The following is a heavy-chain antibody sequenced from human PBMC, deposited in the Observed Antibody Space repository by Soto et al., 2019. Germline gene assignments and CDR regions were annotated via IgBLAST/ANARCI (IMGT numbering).Heavy chain of an antibody. CDR2: INPRSGAT. V-gene: IGHV1-2*04. Sequence: GASVKVSCKASGYTLTAFFMHWVRQAPGQGLEWMGWINPRSGATNYAQNFQGWVTMTRDTSINTVYMELNRLRSDDTAVYYCARGGGLEIIPRDIRVYHYGMDVWGQGTTLTVSS. J-gene: IGHJ6*02. D-gene: IGHD5-12*01. CDR1: GYTLTAFF. CDR3: ARGGGLEIIPRDIRVYHYGMDV.